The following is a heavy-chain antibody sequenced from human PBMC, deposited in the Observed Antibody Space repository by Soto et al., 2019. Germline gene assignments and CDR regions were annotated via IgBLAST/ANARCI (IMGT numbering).Heavy chain of an antibody. J-gene: IGHJ6*02. CDR2: IIPIFGTA. D-gene: IGHD3-10*01. Sequence: SVKVSCKASGGTFSSYAISWVRQAPGQGLEWMGGIIPIFGTANYAQKFQGRVTITADESTSTAYMELSSLRSEDTAVYYCARDDPSGYFYGFYYYYYGMYFWGQGTTVPVSS. CDR3: ARDDPSGYFYGFYYYYYGMYF. V-gene: IGHV1-69*13. CDR1: GGTFSSYA.